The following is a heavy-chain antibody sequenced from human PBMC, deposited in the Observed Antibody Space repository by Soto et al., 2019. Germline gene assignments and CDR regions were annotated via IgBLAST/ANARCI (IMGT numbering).Heavy chain of an antibody. J-gene: IGHJ6*03. CDR3: AGRENIVATMGYYYYYLDF. Sequence: SETLSLTCTVSGGSISSYYWTWIRQPPGKGLEWIGYIYYSGSTNYNPSLKSRVTISVDTSKTQFSLKLSSVTAADTAVYYCAGRENIVATMGYYYYYLDFWGKGPTVTVSS. CDR1: GGSISSYY. V-gene: IGHV4-59*08. CDR2: IYYSGST. D-gene: IGHD5-12*01.